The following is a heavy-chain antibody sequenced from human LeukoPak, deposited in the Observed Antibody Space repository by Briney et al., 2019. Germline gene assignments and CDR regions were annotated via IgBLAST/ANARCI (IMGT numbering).Heavy chain of an antibody. Sequence: GGSLRLSCAASGFTFSSYAMSWVRQAPGKGLEWVSAISGSGGSTYYADSVKGRFTISRDNSENTLYLQMNSLRAEDTAVYYCAKDWARYCSGGSCLRGSYFDYWGQGTLVTVSS. D-gene: IGHD2-15*01. J-gene: IGHJ4*02. CDR2: ISGSGGST. CDR3: AKDWARYCSGGSCLRGSYFDY. CDR1: GFTFSSYA. V-gene: IGHV3-23*01.